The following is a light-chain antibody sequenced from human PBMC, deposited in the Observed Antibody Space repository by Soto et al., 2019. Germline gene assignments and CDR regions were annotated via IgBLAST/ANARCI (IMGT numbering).Light chain of an antibody. J-gene: IGKJ1*01. CDR2: AAS. V-gene: IGKV1-39*01. CDR1: QSISSY. Sequence: DIQMTQSPSSLSASVGDRVTITCRASQSISSYLNWYQQKPGKAPKLLIYAASSLQSGVPSRFSGSGSGTDFTLTISSLQPEDFATYFCQQGNSFPRTFGQGTKVEIK. CDR3: QQGNSFPRT.